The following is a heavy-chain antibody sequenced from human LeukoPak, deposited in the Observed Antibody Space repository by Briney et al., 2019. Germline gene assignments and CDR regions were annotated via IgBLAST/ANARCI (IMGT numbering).Heavy chain of an antibody. Sequence: ASVKVSCKASGGTFSSYAISWVRRAPGQGLEWMGGIIPIFGTANYAQKFQGRVTITADESTSTAYMELSSLRSEDTAVYYCARDTSSPYGDYRTNFDYWGRGTLVTVSS. CDR3: ARDTSSPYGDYRTNFDY. V-gene: IGHV1-69*13. CDR2: IIPIFGTA. J-gene: IGHJ4*02. CDR1: GGTFSSYA. D-gene: IGHD4-17*01.